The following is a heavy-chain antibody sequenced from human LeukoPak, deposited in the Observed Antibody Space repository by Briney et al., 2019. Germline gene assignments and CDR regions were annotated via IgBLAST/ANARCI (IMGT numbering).Heavy chain of an antibody. CDR1: GGTFSSYA. Sequence: SVKVSCKASGGTFSSYAISWVRQAPGQGLEWMGRIIPILGIANYAQKFQGRVTITADKSTSTAYMDLSSLRSEDTDVYYCARDLPPYYFDYWGQGTLVTVSS. V-gene: IGHV1-69*04. J-gene: IGHJ4*02. CDR2: IIPILGIA. CDR3: ARDLPPYYFDY.